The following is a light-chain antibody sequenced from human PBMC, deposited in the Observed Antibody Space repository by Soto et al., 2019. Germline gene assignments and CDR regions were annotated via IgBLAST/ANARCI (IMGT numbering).Light chain of an antibody. Sequence: ENLLTQSPGTLSLSPGERATLSCRASQSVSSSYLAWYQQKPGQAPRLLIYGASSRAAGIPDRFSGSGSGTDFTLTISRLEPEDFAVYFCQHYGNSPPITFGRGTRLEIK. CDR1: QSVSSSY. CDR2: GAS. CDR3: QHYGNSPPIT. V-gene: IGKV3-20*01. J-gene: IGKJ5*01.